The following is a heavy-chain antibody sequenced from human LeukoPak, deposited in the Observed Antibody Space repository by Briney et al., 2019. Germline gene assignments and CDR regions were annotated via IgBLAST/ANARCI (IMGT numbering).Heavy chain of an antibody. Sequence: ASVKVSCKAFGYTFTSNYMHWVRQAPGQGLEWMGIINPSGGSTSYAQKFQGRVTMTRDMSTSTVYMELSSLRSEDTAVYYCARGPSITMVRGGQWYYYMDVWGKGTTVTISS. V-gene: IGHV1-46*01. J-gene: IGHJ6*03. D-gene: IGHD3-10*01. CDR1: GYTFTSNY. CDR2: INPSGGST. CDR3: ARGPSITMVRGGQWYYYMDV.